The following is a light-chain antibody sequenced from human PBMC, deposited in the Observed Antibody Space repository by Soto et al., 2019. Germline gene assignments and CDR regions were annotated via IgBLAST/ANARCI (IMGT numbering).Light chain of an antibody. CDR2: AAS. V-gene: IGKV1-9*01. J-gene: IGKJ5*01. Sequence: IQLTQSPSSLSASVGDRVTITCRASQGISSYLAWYQQKPGKAPKLLIFAASTLQSGVPSRFSGSVSGTDFTLTITSLQPEDFASYYCQQFNSYPITFGPGTRLEIK. CDR1: QGISSY. CDR3: QQFNSYPIT.